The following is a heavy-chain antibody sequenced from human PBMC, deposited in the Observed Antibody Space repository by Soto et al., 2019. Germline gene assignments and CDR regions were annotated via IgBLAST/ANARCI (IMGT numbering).Heavy chain of an antibody. Sequence: QVQLVESGGGVVQPGRSLRLSCAASGFTFSSYGMHWVRQAPGKGLEWVAVISYDGSNKYYADSVKGRFTISRDNSKNTLYLQMNSLRAEDTAVCYCGYFDYWGQGTLVTVSS. V-gene: IGHV3-30*03. CDR2: ISYDGSNK. J-gene: IGHJ4*02. CDR1: GFTFSSYG. CDR3: GYFDY.